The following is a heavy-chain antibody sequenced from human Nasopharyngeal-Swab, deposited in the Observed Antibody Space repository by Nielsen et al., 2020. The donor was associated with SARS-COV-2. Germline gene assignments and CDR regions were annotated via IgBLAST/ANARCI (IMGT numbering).Heavy chain of an antibody. CDR3: ARQIGKSGSYGPSSYFDY. D-gene: IGHD1-26*01. J-gene: IGHJ4*02. CDR2: IYYSGST. Sequence: SETLSLTCTVSGGSISSYYWSWIRQPPGKGLEWIGYIYYSGSTNYNPSLKSRVTISVDTSKNQFSLKLSSVTAADTAVYYCARQIGKSGSYGPSSYFDYWGQGTLVTVSS. CDR1: GGSISSYY. V-gene: IGHV4-59*08.